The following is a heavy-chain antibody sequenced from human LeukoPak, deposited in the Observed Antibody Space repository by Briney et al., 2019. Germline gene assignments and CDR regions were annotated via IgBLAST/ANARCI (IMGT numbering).Heavy chain of an antibody. V-gene: IGHV3-30*04. CDR2: ISHDERTK. D-gene: IGHD5-12*01. CDR3: AKDLLGGYGQRGNFDY. J-gene: IGHJ4*02. CDR1: GFNFDNYA. Sequence: GKSLTLSCVASGFNFDNYAMHWVRQPLGKGLEWVAVISHDERTKYYADSMKGRITISRDNSKNTVFLQMNNLRTEDTAVYYCAKDLLGGYGQRGNFDYWGQGTLVTVSS.